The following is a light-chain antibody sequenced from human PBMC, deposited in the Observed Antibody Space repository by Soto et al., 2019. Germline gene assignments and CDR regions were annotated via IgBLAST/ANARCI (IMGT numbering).Light chain of an antibody. CDR3: QQYNNWRSIS. V-gene: IGKV3-15*01. CDR1: QSISSN. J-gene: IGKJ5*01. CDR2: DTS. Sequence: EIVMTQSPATLSVSRGERATLSCRASQSISSNLAWYQHKPGQAPRLLIYDTSTRAAGIPDRFSGSGSGTDFTLTISSLQSEEFAVYYCQQYNNWRSISFGQGTRLESK.